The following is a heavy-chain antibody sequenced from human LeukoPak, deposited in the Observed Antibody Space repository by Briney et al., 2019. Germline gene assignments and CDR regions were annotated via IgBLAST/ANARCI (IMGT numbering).Heavy chain of an antibody. D-gene: IGHD7-27*01. Sequence: SETLSLTCALSTVSGSSCNWWCWVRKPPGKGLGWIGEVHKTGKTNYNPSLKTRVTISIDASKNQLSLELTSVTAADAAVYYCARELLGAPTPGAYWGQGTRVTVSS. J-gene: IGHJ4*02. CDR2: VHKTGKT. CDR1: TVSGSSCNW. V-gene: IGHV4-4*02. CDR3: ARELLGAPTPGAY.